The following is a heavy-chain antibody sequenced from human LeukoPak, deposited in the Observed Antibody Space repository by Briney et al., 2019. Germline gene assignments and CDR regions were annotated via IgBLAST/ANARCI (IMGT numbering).Heavy chain of an antibody. CDR3: ARLMADPNAFDS. V-gene: IGHV4-39*01. Sequence: MTSETLSLTCTVSGDSIRSASYYWAWIRQPPGKGLEWIGTTYYSGTISYNSSLKSRVTISVDTSKNQVSLAVTSVTAADTAMFYCARLMADPNAFDSWGQGTMVTVSS. CDR1: GDSIRSASYY. CDR2: TYYSGTI. D-gene: IGHD2-8*01. J-gene: IGHJ3*01.